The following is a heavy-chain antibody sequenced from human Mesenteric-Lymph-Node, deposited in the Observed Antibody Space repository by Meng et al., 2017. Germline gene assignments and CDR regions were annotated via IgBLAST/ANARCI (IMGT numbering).Heavy chain of an antibody. V-gene: IGHV4-4*02. CDR1: GGSISSINW. D-gene: IGHD6-13*01. CDR2: IYHSGST. J-gene: IGHJ5*02. CDR3: ARVAAAGNEWFDP. Sequence: QVQVQESGPGLVKPSETLSLTCAVSGGSISSINWWTWVRQPPGKGLEWIGEIYHSGSTNYNPSLKSRVTISVDKSKNQFSLKLSSVTAADTAVYYCARVAAAGNEWFDPWGQGTLVTVSS.